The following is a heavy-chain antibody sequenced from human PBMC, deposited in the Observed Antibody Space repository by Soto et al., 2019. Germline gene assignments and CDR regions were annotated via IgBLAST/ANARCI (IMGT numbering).Heavy chain of an antibody. J-gene: IGHJ4*02. CDR3: AHLPAPYYYDSSGYYYS. D-gene: IGHD3-22*01. Sequence: SVKVSCKASGGTFSSYAISWVRQAPGQGLEWMGGIIPIFGTANYAQKFQGRVTITADESTSTAYMELSSLRSEDTAVYYCAHLPAPYYYDSSGYYYSWGKGTLVTVSS. CDR2: IIPIFGTA. V-gene: IGHV1-69*13. CDR1: GGTFSSYA.